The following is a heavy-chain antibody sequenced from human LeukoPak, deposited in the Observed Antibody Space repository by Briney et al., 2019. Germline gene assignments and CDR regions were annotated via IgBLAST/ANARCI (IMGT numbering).Heavy chain of an antibody. D-gene: IGHD4-11*01. J-gene: IGHJ4*02. CDR3: ARGGVRGVTTTVMNY. CDR2: INHSGST. V-gene: IGHV4-34*01. Sequence: SETLSLTCAVYGGSFSGYYWSWIRQPPGKGLEWIGEINHSGSTNYNPSLKSRVTISVDTSKNQFSLKLSSVTAADTAVYYCARGGVRGVTTTVMNYWSQGTLVTVSS. CDR1: GGSFSGYY.